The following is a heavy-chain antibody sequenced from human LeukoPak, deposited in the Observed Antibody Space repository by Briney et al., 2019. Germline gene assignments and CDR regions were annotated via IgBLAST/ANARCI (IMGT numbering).Heavy chain of an antibody. CDR3: GRHSGYSGYDFDY. CDR1: GGSISSSSYY. D-gene: IGHD5-12*01. V-gene: IGHV4-39*01. Sequence: SETLSLTCTVSGGSISSSSYYWGWIRQPPGKGLEWIGSIYYSGSTYYNPSLKSRVTISVDTSKNQFSLKLSSVTAADTAVYYCGRHSGYSGYDFDYWGQGTLVTVSS. J-gene: IGHJ4*02. CDR2: IYYSGST.